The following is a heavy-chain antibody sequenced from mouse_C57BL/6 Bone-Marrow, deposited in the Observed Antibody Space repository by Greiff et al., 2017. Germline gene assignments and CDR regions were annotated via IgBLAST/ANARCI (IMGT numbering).Heavy chain of an antibody. V-gene: IGHV5-15*04. J-gene: IGHJ1*03. D-gene: IGHD2-4*01. CDR3: ARLYYDYDGYFGV. CDR2: ISNLAYSI. Sequence: EVKLVESGGGLVQPVGSLKLSCAASGFTFSDYGMAWVRQAPRKGPEWVAFISNLAYSIYYADTVTGRFTISIENAKNTLYLEMSSLGSEDTAMYYCARLYYDYDGYFGVWGTGTTVTVSS. CDR1: GFTFSDYG.